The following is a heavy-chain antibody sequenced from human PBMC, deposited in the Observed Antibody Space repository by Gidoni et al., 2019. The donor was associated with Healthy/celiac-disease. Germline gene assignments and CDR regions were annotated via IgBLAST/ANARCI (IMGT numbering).Heavy chain of an antibody. J-gene: IGHJ2*01. CDR3: ARGDVYDSSGYYPMYWYFDL. V-gene: IGHV3-74*01. D-gene: IGHD3-22*01. CDR2: INSDGSST. CDR1: GFTFSSYW. Sequence: EVQLVESGGGLVQPGGSLRLSCAASGFTFSSYWMHWVRQAPGKGLVWVSRINSDGSSTSYADSVKGRFTISRDNANNTLYLQMNSLRAEDTAVYYCARGDVYDSSGYYPMYWYFDLWGRGTLVTVSS.